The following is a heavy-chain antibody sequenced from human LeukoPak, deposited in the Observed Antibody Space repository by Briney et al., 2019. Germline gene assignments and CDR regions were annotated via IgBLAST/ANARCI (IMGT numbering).Heavy chain of an antibody. CDR2: ISGTGGST. V-gene: IGHV3-23*01. CDR3: AKELRAVAGLSFDY. CDR1: GFTFSDYA. J-gene: IGHJ4*02. D-gene: IGHD6-19*01. Sequence: GGSLRLSCAASGFTFSDYAMSWVRQAPGKGLEWVSAISGTGGSTWYADSVKGRVTISRDNSKNTLYLQMNSLRAEDTAVYYCAKELRAVAGLSFDYWGQGTLVTVSS.